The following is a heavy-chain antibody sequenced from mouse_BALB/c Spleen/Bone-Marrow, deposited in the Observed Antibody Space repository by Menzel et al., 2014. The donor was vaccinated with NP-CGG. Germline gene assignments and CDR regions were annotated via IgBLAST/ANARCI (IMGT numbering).Heavy chain of an antibody. CDR3: ARWEYYAMDY. CDR2: IDPANGNT. D-gene: IGHD4-1*01. V-gene: IGHV14-3*02. Sequence: EVQVVESGAELVKPGASVKLSCTASGFNIEDTYMHWVKQRPEQGLEWIGRIDPANGNTKYDPKFQGKATITADTSSNTAYLQLSSLTSEDTAVYYCARWEYYAMDYWGQGTSVTVSS. CDR1: GFNIEDTY. J-gene: IGHJ4*01.